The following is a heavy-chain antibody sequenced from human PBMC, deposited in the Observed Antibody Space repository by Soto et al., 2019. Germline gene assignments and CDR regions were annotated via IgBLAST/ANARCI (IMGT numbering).Heavy chain of an antibody. V-gene: IGHV6-1*01. CDR3: AGTTSHQWYYMDV. D-gene: IGHD1-7*01. CDR2: TYYRSRWYN. Sequence: SQTLSLTCAISGDSVSSNSAAWNWIWLSPSRGLEWLARTYYRSRWYNDYAVSVRSRITVNPDTSKNQFSLQLTSVTPEDTAVYYCAGTTSHQWYYMDVWGKGTTVTVSS. CDR1: GDSVSSNSAA. J-gene: IGHJ6*03.